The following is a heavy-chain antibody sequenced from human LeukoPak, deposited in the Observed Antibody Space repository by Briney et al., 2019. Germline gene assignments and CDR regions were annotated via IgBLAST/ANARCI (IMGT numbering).Heavy chain of an antibody. CDR3: ASLIAAAGLGFDP. D-gene: IGHD6-13*01. Sequence: PSETLSLTCTVSGGSIGSYYWSWIRQPAGKGLEWIGRIYTGGSTNYNPSLKSRVTISVDTSKNQFSLKLSSVTAADTAVYYCASLIAAAGLGFDPWGQGTLVTVSS. J-gene: IGHJ5*02. CDR1: GGSIGSYY. CDR2: IYTGGST. V-gene: IGHV4-4*07.